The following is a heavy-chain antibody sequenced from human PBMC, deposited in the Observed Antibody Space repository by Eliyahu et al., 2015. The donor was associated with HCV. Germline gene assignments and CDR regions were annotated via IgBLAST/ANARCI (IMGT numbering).Heavy chain of an antibody. CDR3: ARDEPDYAIANGMDV. V-gene: IGHV1-2*02. CDR1: GYTFTGYY. Sequence: QVQLVQSGAEVKKPGASVKVSCKASGYTFTGYYMHWVRQAPGQGLEWMGWINPNSGGTNYAQKFQGRVTMTRDTSISTAYMELSRLRSDDTAVYYCARDEPDYAIANGMDVWGQGTTVTVSS. CDR2: INPNSGGT. J-gene: IGHJ6*02. D-gene: IGHD2-8*01.